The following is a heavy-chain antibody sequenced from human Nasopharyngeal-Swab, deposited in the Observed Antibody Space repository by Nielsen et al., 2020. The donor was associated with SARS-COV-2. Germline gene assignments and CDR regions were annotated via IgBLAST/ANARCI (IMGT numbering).Heavy chain of an antibody. J-gene: IGHJ4*02. CDR2: SRNKVHGYIT. CDR3: TVWFGGRAVH. CDR1: GFTFNDHY. D-gene: IGHD3-10*01. Sequence: GGSLRLSCAASGFTFNDHYMEWVRQAPGKGLDWVGRSRNKVHGYITEYAASMEGRFTISSDDSRNSLYLQMNSLKSEDTALYYCTVWFGGRAVHWGQGTLVTVSS. V-gene: IGHV3-72*01.